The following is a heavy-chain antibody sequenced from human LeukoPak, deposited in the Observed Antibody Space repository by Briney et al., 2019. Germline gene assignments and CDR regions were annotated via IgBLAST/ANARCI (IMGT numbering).Heavy chain of an antibody. CDR2: ISGSSSYI. CDR3: ARDRIAVAATEPSFDY. D-gene: IGHD6-19*01. J-gene: IGHJ4*02. V-gene: IGHV3-21*01. CDR1: GFTFSSYN. Sequence: GGSLRLSCAASGFTFSSYNMNWVGQAPGKGLEWVASISGSSSYIYYADSVKGRFTISRGNAQNSLYLEMNSLRADDTAVYYCARDRIAVAATEPSFDYWGQGTLVTVSS.